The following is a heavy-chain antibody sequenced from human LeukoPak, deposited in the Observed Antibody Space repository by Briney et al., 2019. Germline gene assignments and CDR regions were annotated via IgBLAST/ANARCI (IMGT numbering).Heavy chain of an antibody. Sequence: SETLSLTCTVSGGSISSYYWSWIRQPPGKGLEWIGYIYYSGSTNYNPSLKSRVTISVDTSKNQFSLKLSSVTAADTAVYYCARDGYNHHDAFDIWGQGTMVTVSS. J-gene: IGHJ3*02. CDR3: ARDGYNHHDAFDI. V-gene: IGHV4-59*01. D-gene: IGHD5-24*01. CDR2: IYYSGST. CDR1: GGSISSYY.